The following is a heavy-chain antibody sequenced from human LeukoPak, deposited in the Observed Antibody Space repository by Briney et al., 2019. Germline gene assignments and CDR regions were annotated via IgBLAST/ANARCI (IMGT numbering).Heavy chain of an antibody. V-gene: IGHV3-23*01. J-gene: IGHJ6*02. Sequence: GGSLRLSCAASGFTFSSYAMSWVRQAPGKGLEWVSAISGSGGSTYYADSVKGRFTTSRDNSKNTLYLQMNSLRAEDTAVYYCAKDLKWGDYYYGMDVWGQGTTVTVSS. D-gene: IGHD3-16*01. CDR2: ISGSGGST. CDR1: GFTFSSYA. CDR3: AKDLKWGDYYYGMDV.